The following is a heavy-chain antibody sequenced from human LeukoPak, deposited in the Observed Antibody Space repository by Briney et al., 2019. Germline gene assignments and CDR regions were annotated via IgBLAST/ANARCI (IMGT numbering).Heavy chain of an antibody. V-gene: IGHV3-53*01. J-gene: IGHJ2*01. CDR2: IYSGGST. Sequence: GGSLRLSCAASGFTVSSNYMSWVRQAPGKGLEWVSVIYSGGSTYYADSVKGRFTISRDNSKNTLYLQMNSLRPEDTAVYYCARVHGGNAGDWYFDLWGRGTLVTVSS. CDR1: GFTVSSNY. CDR3: ARVHGGNAGDWYFDL. D-gene: IGHD4-23*01.